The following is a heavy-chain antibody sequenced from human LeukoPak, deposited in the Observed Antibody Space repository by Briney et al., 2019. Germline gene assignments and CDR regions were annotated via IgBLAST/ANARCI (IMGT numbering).Heavy chain of an antibody. CDR1: GFTFSSYG. V-gene: IGHV3-30*18. D-gene: IGHD6-13*01. CDR2: ISYDGSNK. J-gene: IGHJ4*02. CDR3: AKDLPLRLPYSSSYVDY. Sequence: GGSLRLSCAASGFTFSSYGMHWVRQAPGKGLEWVAVISYDGSNKYYADSVKGRFTISRDNSKNTLYLQMNSLRAEDTAVYYCAKDLPLRLPYSSSYVDYWGQGTLVTVSS.